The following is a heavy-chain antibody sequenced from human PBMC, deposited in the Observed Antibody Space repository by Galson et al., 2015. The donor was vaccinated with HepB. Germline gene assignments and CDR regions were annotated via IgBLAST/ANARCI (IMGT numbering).Heavy chain of an antibody. CDR3: ARGPGASSSHDY. Sequence: ETLSLTCTVSGGSISSYYWSWIRQPPGKGLEWIGYIYYSGSTNYNPSLKSRVTISVDTSKNQFSLKLSSVTAADTAVYYCARGPGASSSHDYWGQGTLVTVSS. CDR1: GGSISSYY. J-gene: IGHJ4*02. V-gene: IGHV4-59*01. CDR2: IYYSGST. D-gene: IGHD6-6*01.